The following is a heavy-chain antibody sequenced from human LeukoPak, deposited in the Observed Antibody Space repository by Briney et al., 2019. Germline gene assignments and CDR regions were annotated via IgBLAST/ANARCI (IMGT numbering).Heavy chain of an antibody. CDR1: GFTFSNYW. Sequence: GGSLRLSCEGSGFTFSNYWMSWVRQAPGKGLEWVAIIWNDGSNQYYADSVKGRFTISRDTSKNTLFLQMNSLRAEDTAVYYCTRGGLFTYDSSGYPIDFWGQGTLVTVSS. V-gene: IGHV3-33*08. CDR2: IWNDGSNQ. CDR3: TRGGLFTYDSSGYPIDF. J-gene: IGHJ4*02. D-gene: IGHD3-22*01.